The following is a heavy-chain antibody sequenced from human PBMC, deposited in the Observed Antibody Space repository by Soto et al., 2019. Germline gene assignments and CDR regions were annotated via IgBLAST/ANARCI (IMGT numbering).Heavy chain of an antibody. CDR2: INHSGRV. Sequence: ETLSLTCAFYGGSFSGHSWTWIRQSPGKGLEWIGDINHSGRVNYSPSLKSRVTISLDTSKNQFSPTLSAVTAADTAMYYCSTRAYDTNGYYRFDPWGQGTLVTVSS. D-gene: IGHD3-22*01. V-gene: IGHV4-34*01. CDR3: STRAYDTNGYYRFDP. J-gene: IGHJ5*01. CDR1: GGSFSGHS.